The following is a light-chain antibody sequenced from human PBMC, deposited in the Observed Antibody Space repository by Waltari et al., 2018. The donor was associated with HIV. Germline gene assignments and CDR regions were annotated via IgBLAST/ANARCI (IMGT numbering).Light chain of an antibody. CDR2: GPS. V-gene: IGKV3-15*01. CDR1: QNITDN. J-gene: IGKJ1*01. Sequence: EIVMTQSPGTLSVSTGESAILTCRASQNITDNLSWYQHKAGQAPRLIIYGPSTRASGVPARFSGGGSGTNFTLTVSGLQIEDFAFYYCQHYHDWPRTFGQGTRVEI. CDR3: QHYHDWPRT.